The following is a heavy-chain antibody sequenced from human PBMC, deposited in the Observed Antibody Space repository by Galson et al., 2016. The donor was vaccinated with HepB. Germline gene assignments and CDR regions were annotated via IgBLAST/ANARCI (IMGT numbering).Heavy chain of an antibody. CDR1: GFTFSSYS. CDR3: ARVSRTTGTTGGDY. CDR2: ISSGRSYI. V-gene: IGHV3-21*01. D-gene: IGHD1-1*01. J-gene: IGHJ4*02. Sequence: SLRLSCAASGFTFSSYSMNWVRQAPGMGLGWVSSISSGRSYIYYADSVKGRFTISRDNAKNSLYLQMNSLRAEDTAVYYCARVSRTTGTTGGDYWGQGTLVTVSS.